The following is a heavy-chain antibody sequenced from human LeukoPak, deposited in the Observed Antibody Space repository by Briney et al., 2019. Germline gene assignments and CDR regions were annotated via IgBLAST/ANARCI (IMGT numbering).Heavy chain of an antibody. D-gene: IGHD1-26*01. CDR1: GFSFSSYG. Sequence: GGSLRLSCAASGFSFSSYGMNWVRQAPGKGLEWVSYISSSSSSTIYYADSVKGRFTISRDNAKNSLFLQMNSLRDEDTAVYYCARDYRAAFDIWGQGTMVTVSS. V-gene: IGHV3-48*02. CDR3: ARDYRAAFDI. J-gene: IGHJ3*02. CDR2: ISSSSSSTI.